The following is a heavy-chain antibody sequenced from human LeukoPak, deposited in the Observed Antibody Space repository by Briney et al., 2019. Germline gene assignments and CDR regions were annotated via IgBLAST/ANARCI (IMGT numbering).Heavy chain of an antibody. V-gene: IGHV3-21*04. J-gene: IGHJ3*02. CDR1: GFTFSSYS. Sequence: PGGSLRLSCAASGFTFSSYSMNWVRQAPGKGLEWVSSISSGSTYIYYADSMKGRFTISRDNAKKSLYLQMNSLRAEDTAVYYCARGGSYLSAFDIWGQGTMVTVSS. D-gene: IGHD1-26*01. CDR3: ARGGSYLSAFDI. CDR2: ISSGSTYI.